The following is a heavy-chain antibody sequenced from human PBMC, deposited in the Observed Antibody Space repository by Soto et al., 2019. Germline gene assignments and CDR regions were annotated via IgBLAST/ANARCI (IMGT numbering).Heavy chain of an antibody. CDR2: IIPIFGTA. CDR3: ARDTPITIFGVVTTESYPWFDH. D-gene: IGHD3-3*01. Sequence: GASVKVSCKASGGTFSSYAISWVRQAPGQGLEGMGGIIPIFGTANYAQKFQGRVTITADKSTSTAYMELSSLRYEDTAVYYCARDTPITIFGVVTTESYPWFDHWGQGTLVTVSS. J-gene: IGHJ5*02. V-gene: IGHV1-69*06. CDR1: GGTFSSYA.